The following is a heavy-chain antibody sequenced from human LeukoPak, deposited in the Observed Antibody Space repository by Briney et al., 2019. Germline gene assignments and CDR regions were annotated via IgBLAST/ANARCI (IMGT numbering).Heavy chain of an antibody. D-gene: IGHD3-10*01. V-gene: IGHV3-74*01. J-gene: IGHJ6*02. Sequence: GGSLRLSCAASGFTFSSYWMHWVRQAPGKGLVWVSRINSDGSSTSYADSVKGRFTISRDNAKNTLYLQMNSLRAEDTAVYYCARARYYGSGSYSTVDVWGQGTTVTVSS. CDR2: INSDGSST. CDR3: ARARYYGSGSYSTVDV. CDR1: GFTFSSYW.